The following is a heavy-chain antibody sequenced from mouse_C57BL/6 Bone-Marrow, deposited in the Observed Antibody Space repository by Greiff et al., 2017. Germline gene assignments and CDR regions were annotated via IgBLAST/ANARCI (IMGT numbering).Heavy chain of an antibody. CDR3: ARQGSLGPYYFDT. V-gene: IGHV5-9*01. CDR1: GFTFSSYT. Sequence: EVQRVESGGGLVKPGGSLKLSCAASGFTFSSYTMSWVRQTPEKRLEWVATISGGGGNTYYPDSVKGRFTISRDNAKNTLYLQMSSLRSEDTALYYCARQGSLGPYYFDTWGQDTTRTVSS. D-gene: IGHD4-1*01. J-gene: IGHJ2*01. CDR2: ISGGGGNT.